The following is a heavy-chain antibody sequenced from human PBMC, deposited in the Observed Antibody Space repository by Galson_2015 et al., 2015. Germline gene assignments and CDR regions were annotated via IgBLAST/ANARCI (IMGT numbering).Heavy chain of an antibody. CDR2: IYSGGST. J-gene: IGHJ2*01. Sequence: SLRLSCAASGFIASSNYMSWVRQAPGKGLEWVSVIYSGGSTYCADSVKGRFTISRDNSKNTLYLQMNSLRAEDTAVYYCARAPASSLYFDLWGRGTLVTVSS. V-gene: IGHV3-53*01. CDR3: ARAPASSLYFDL. CDR1: GFIASSNY. D-gene: IGHD3-10*01.